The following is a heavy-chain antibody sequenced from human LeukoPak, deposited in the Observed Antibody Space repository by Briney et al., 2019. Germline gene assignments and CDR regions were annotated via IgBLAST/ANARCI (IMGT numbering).Heavy chain of an antibody. CDR1: GFTFSNYA. D-gene: IGHD6-19*01. Sequence: PGGSLRLSCAASGFTFSNYAMSWVRRAPGRGLEWVSGISGSSGKTYYADSVKGGFTISRDNSNNTLFLRMNSLRAEDTAVYYCAKQVYSGGRDAFHIWGQGTLVTVSS. V-gene: IGHV3-23*01. J-gene: IGHJ3*02. CDR3: AKQVYSGGRDAFHI. CDR2: ISGSSGKT.